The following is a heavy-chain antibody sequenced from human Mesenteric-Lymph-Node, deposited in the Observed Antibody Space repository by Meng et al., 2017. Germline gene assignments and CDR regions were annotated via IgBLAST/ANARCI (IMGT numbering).Heavy chain of an antibody. Sequence: ASVKVSCKASGYTFTSYDINWVRQAPGQGLEWMGWINPNSGGTISAQKFQGRVTMTSDTSISTAYMELTRLTSDDTGVYFCARSANFYDSRGYYDEIDYWGQGTLVTVSS. J-gene: IGHJ4*02. CDR3: ARSANFYDSRGYYDEIDY. V-gene: IGHV1-2*02. D-gene: IGHD3-22*01. CDR1: GYTFTSYD. CDR2: INPNSGGT.